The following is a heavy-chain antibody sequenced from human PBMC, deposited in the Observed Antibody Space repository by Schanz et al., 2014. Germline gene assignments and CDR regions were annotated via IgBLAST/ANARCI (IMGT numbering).Heavy chain of an antibody. Sequence: QVQLVQSGAEVKKAGSSVKVSCKASGGSFASYTLNWMRQARGRGPELVGRIVPMVNVTLYTQKFQGRVTITADTSTGTTYMELSSLKSEDTAVYYCARGPLGTSPWGQGTLVTVSS. CDR3: ARGPLGTSP. CDR2: IVPMVNVT. D-gene: IGHD5-12*01. CDR1: GGSFASYT. V-gene: IGHV1-69*02. J-gene: IGHJ5*02.